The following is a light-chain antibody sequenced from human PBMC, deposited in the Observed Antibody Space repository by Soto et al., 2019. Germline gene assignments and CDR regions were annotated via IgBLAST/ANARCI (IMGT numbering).Light chain of an antibody. CDR1: SSDVGAYNY. CDR3: RSYVGNNNLV. J-gene: IGLJ2*01. Sequence: QSVLTQPPSASGSPGQSVTISCTGTSSDVGAYNYVSWYQQHPGKAPKLMIYEVNKRPSGVPDRFSGSKSGNTASLTVSGLQAEDEAYYYCRSYVGNNNLVFGGGTKLTVL. V-gene: IGLV2-8*01. CDR2: EVN.